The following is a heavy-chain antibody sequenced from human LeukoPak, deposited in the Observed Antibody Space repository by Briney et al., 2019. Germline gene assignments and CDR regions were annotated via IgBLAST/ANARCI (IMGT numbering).Heavy chain of an antibody. CDR3: ARDPGMAGALPLNAFDI. V-gene: IGHV4-59*02. CDR1: GGSVTAYY. D-gene: IGHD1-26*01. Sequence: SETLSLTCTVSGGSVTAYYWSWIRQPPGKGLEWIGYISYRGSTNYNPSLKSRVTISVDTSKNQFSLKLSSVTAADTAVYYCARDPGMAGALPLNAFDIWGQGTMVTVSS. J-gene: IGHJ3*02. CDR2: ISYRGST.